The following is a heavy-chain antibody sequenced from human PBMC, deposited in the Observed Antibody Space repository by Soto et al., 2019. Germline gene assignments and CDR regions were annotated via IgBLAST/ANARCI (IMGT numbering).Heavy chain of an antibody. J-gene: IGHJ4*02. Sequence: RRLSCAASGFKFSNYAMSWVRQAPGKGLEWVSLISATGGGTYYADSVKGRFTISRDNSHNTLYLQVHSLTAEDTAVYYCAKDRRAGGNSAFYFDFWGQGAQVTVSS. D-gene: IGHD3-16*01. CDR2: ISATGGGT. CDR1: GFKFSNYA. CDR3: AKDRRAGGNSAFYFDF. V-gene: IGHV3-23*01.